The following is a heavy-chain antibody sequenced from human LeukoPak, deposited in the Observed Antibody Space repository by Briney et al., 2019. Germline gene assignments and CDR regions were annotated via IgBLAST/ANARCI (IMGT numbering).Heavy chain of an antibody. CDR3: ARETPRRGETRDGYR. CDR1: GFTFSTYS. V-gene: IGHV3-48*04. J-gene: IGHJ4*02. Sequence: GGSLRLSCAASGFTFSTYSMNWVRQAPGKGLDWVSYISGSSSTMHYADSVKGRFTISRDNAKNSLYLQMNSLRAEDTAVYYCARETPRRGETRDGYRWGQGTVVTVSS. D-gene: IGHD5-24*01. CDR2: ISGSSSTM.